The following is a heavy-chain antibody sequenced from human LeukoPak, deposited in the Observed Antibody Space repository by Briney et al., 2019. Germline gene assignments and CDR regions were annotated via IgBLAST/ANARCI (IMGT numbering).Heavy chain of an antibody. Sequence: PSQTLSLTCSVSGGSISSGGYYWSWIRQHPGRGLEWIGYIYYSGSTYYNPSLKSRVTISVDTSKNQFSLKLSSVTAADTAVYYCARDGSYYGSGNPPPPYWYFDLWGRGTLVTVSS. D-gene: IGHD3-10*01. V-gene: IGHV4-31*03. J-gene: IGHJ2*01. CDR1: GGSISSGGYY. CDR3: ARDGSYYGSGNPPPPYWYFDL. CDR2: IYYSGST.